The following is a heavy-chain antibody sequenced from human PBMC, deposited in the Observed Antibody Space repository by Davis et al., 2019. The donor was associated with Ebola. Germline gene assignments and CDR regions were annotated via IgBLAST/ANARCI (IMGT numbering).Heavy chain of an antibody. V-gene: IGHV3-30*18. J-gene: IGHJ4*02. Sequence: PGGSLRLSCAVSGFTFRSYGMHWVRQAPGKGLEWVAVISYDGSNKYYVDSVKGRFTISRDNSKNTLYLQMNSLRVEDTAVYYCAKEGPVVVVAATLDYWGQGTLVTVSS. D-gene: IGHD2-15*01. CDR2: ISYDGSNK. CDR3: AKEGPVVVVAATLDY. CDR1: GFTFRSYG.